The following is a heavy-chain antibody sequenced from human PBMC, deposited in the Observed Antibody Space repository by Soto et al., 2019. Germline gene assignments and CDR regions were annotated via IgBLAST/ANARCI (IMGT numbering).Heavy chain of an antibody. V-gene: IGHV3-74*01. J-gene: IGHJ1*01. CDR3: ASTAFSSSWYGGRYFQH. Sequence: EVQLVESGGGLVQPGGSLRLSCAASGFTFSSYWMHWVRQAPGKGLVWVSRINSDGSSTSYADSVKGRFTISRDNAKNTLYLQMNSLRAEDTAVYYCASTAFSSSWYGGRYFQHWGQGTLVTVSS. CDR1: GFTFSSYW. CDR2: INSDGSST. D-gene: IGHD6-13*01.